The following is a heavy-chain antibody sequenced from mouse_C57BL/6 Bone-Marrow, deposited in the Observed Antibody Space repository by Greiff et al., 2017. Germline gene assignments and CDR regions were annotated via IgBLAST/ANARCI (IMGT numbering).Heavy chain of an antibody. CDR2: IDPNSGGT. CDR3: ARRLFITTVSYWYFDV. Sequence: VQLQQSGAELVKPGASVKLSCTASGYTFTNYWMHWVKQRPGRGLEWIGRIDPNSGGTKYNEKFKSKATLTVDKPSSTAYMQLSSLTSEDSAVYYCARRLFITTVSYWYFDVWGTGTTVTVSS. V-gene: IGHV1-72*01. CDR1: GYTFTNYW. J-gene: IGHJ1*03. D-gene: IGHD1-1*01.